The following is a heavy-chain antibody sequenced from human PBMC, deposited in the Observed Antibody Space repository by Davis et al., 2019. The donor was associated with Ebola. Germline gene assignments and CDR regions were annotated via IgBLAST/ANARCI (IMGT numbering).Heavy chain of an antibody. V-gene: IGHV3-30*03. CDR2: ISYDGSDK. CDR3: AILTEPLDY. CDR1: GSTFNTYG. J-gene: IGHJ4*02. D-gene: IGHD2/OR15-2a*01. Sequence: GGSLRLSCAASGSTFNTYGLHWVRQAPGKRLEWVAFISYDGSDKYYPDSVRGRFTISRDHSKDTLSLQMSSLRPEDTGTYYCAILTEPLDYWGQGTLVTVSS.